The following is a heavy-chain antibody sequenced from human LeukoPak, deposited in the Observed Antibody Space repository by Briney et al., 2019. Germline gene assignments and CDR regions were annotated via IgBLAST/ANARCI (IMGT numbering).Heavy chain of an antibody. Sequence: GSLRLSCEASGFTFSRHWLTWVRRAPGKGLEWVGNIDGAGGEKHYVDSVKGRFTISRDNAKTSLYLQMNSLRAEDTAVYYCARDVRKYYDILTGYSYYFDYWGQGTLVTVSS. J-gene: IGHJ4*02. CDR2: IDGAGGEK. D-gene: IGHD3-9*01. CDR3: ARDVRKYYDILTGYSYYFDY. CDR1: GFTFSRHW. V-gene: IGHV3-7*01.